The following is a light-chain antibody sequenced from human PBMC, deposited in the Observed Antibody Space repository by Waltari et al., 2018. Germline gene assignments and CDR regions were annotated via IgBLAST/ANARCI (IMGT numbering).Light chain of an antibody. Sequence: QSALTQPASVSASLGQSLTISCTGTSSDIGLYYLISWFQQHPGKAPKLIIQETTKRPSGVPNRVSGSRSGNTASLTISGLQAEDEADYYCCSFAGRSWLFGGGTKLTVL. CDR3: CSFAGRSWL. V-gene: IGLV2-23*01. CDR2: ETT. CDR1: SSDIGLYYL. J-gene: IGLJ3*02.